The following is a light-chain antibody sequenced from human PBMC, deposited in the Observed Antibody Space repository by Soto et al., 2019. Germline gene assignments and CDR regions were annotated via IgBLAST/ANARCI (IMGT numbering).Light chain of an antibody. Sequence: QSVLTQPRSVSGSPGQSVTISCTGTSSDVGSYNYVSWYQQQTGKAPKLMIYDVSERPSGVPDRFSGSKSGNTASLTISGLQAEDEADYYCCSYAGPYTLLFGGGTKVTVL. V-gene: IGLV2-11*01. CDR3: CSYAGPYTLL. CDR2: DVS. J-gene: IGLJ2*01. CDR1: SSDVGSYNY.